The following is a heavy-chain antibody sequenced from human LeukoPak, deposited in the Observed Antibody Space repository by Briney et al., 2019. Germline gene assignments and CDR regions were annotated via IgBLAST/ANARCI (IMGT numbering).Heavy chain of an antibody. CDR2: ISSSSYI. D-gene: IGHD1-26*01. J-gene: IGHJ4*02. CDR1: GFTFSSYS. V-gene: IGHV3-21*01. Sequence: PGGSLRLSCAASGFTFSSYSMNWVRQAPGKGLEWVSSISSSSYIYYADSVKGRFTISRDNAKNSLYLQMNSLRAEDTAVYYCARGEGVGATQVFDYWGQGTLVTVSS. CDR3: ARGEGVGATQVFDY.